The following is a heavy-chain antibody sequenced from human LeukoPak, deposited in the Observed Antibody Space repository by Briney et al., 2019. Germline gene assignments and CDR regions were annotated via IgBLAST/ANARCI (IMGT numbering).Heavy chain of an antibody. CDR2: IYYSGST. Sequence: ASETLSLTCTVSGGSISSYYWSWIRQPPGKGLEWIGYIYYSGSTNYNPSLKSRVTISVDTSKNQFSLKLSSVTAADTAVYYCARELDYGDYSWFDYWGQGTLVTVSS. CDR3: ARELDYGDYSWFDY. J-gene: IGHJ4*02. D-gene: IGHD4-17*01. CDR1: GGSISSYY. V-gene: IGHV4-59*12.